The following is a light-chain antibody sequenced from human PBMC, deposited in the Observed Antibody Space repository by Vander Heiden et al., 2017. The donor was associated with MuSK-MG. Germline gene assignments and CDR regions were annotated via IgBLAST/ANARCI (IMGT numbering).Light chain of an antibody. CDR3: QQYYSRPPT. CDR1: QTVLYSSNNKNY. J-gene: IGKJ1*01. CDR2: WAS. Sequence: DIVMTQSPDSLSVSLGERATINCKSSQTVLYSSNNKNYLAWFQQKPGQPPKLLIYWASTRELGVPDRFTGSGSGTDFTLTISSLQAEDVAVYYCQQYYSRPPTFGQGAKVEI. V-gene: IGKV4-1*01.